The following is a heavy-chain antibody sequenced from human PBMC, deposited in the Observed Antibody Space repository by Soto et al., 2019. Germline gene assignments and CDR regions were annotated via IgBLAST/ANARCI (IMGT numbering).Heavy chain of an antibody. V-gene: IGHV1-46*01. D-gene: IGHD6-19*01. J-gene: IGHJ4*02. CDR2: INPSGGST. CDR3: ARSHRPSIAVAGIPTVPSDY. CDR1: GYTFTSYY. Sequence: ASVKVSCKASGYTFTSYYMHWVRQAPGQGLEWMGIINPSGGSTSYAQKFQGRVTMTRDTSTSTVYMELSSLRSEDTAVYYCARSHRPSIAVAGIPTVPSDYWGQGTLVTVSS.